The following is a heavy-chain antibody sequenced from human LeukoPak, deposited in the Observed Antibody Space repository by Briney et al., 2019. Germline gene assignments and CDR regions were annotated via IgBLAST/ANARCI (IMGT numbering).Heavy chain of an antibody. V-gene: IGHV3-21*01. Sequence: GGSLRLSCSASGFIFSTYNMNWVRQAPGKGLEWVSSISSSSSYIYYADSVKGRFTISRDNAKNSLYLQMNSLRAEDTAVYYCARVGSSGWLRGFDYWGQGTLVTVSS. CDR3: ARVGSSGWLRGFDY. CDR1: GFIFSTYN. J-gene: IGHJ4*02. D-gene: IGHD6-19*01. CDR2: ISSSSSYI.